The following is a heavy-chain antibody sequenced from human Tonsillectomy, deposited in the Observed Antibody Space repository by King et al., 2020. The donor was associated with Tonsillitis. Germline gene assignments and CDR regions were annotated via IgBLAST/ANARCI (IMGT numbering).Heavy chain of an antibody. CDR3: AARRDCSSTSGYDGHYYGMDV. D-gene: IGHD2-2*01. CDR1: GFPFDDYA. J-gene: IGHJ6*02. V-gene: IGHV3-9*01. CDR2: ISWNSGSI. Sequence: VQLVESGGGLVQPGRSLRLSCAASGFPFDDYAMHWVRQAPGKGLEWVSGISWNSGSIGYADSVKGRFTISRDNAKNSLYLQMNSLRAEDTALYYCAARRDCSSTSGYDGHYYGMDVWGQGTTVTVSS.